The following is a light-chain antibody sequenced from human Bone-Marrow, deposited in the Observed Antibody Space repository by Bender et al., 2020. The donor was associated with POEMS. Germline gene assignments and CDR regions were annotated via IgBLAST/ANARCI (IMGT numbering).Light chain of an antibody. Sequence: SYELTQPPSVSVSPGQTATITCSGEKLGEEYACWYQQKPGQSPVVVIYQDTKRPSGIPERFSGSNSGDTATLTISRVEAGDEADYHCQSWGSNTAVFGGGTKLTVL. CDR3: QSWGSNTAV. CDR2: QDT. J-gene: IGLJ2*01. CDR1: KLGEEY. V-gene: IGLV3-1*01.